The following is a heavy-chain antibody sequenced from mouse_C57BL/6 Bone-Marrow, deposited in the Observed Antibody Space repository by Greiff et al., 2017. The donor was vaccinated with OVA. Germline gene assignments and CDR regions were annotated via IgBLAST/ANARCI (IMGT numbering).Heavy chain of an antibody. CDR1: GFSFNTYA. Sequence: EADGGLVQPKGSLKLSCAASGFSFNTYAMNWVRQAPGKGLEWVARIRSKSNNYATYYADSVKDRFTISRDDSESMLYLQMNNLKTEDTAMYYCVRWGYGSSYYYAMDYWGQGTSVTVSS. CDR3: VRWGYGSSYYYAMDY. D-gene: IGHD1-1*01. J-gene: IGHJ4*01. CDR2: IRSKSNNYAT. V-gene: IGHV10-1*01.